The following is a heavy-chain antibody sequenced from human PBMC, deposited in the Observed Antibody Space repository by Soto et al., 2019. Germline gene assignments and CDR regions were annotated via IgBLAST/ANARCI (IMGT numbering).Heavy chain of an antibody. D-gene: IGHD1-1*01. V-gene: IGHV3-21*01. CDR1: GFTFSSYS. CDR2: ISSGRTYI. CDR3: VGGVAVAWNGLGGLDA. Sequence: ESVGGLVKPGGSLRLSCAASGFTFSSYSMKWVRQAPGKGLGWVSSISSGRTYIHYADSMRGRVTISRDDAENSLYLQMNSLRADDTAIYYCVGGVAVAWNGLGGLDAWGQGTLVTVSS. J-gene: IGHJ5*02.